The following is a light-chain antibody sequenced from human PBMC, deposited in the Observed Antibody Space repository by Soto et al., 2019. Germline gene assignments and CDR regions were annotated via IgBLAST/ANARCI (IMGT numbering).Light chain of an antibody. V-gene: IGLV2-14*01. J-gene: IGLJ1*01. CDR1: SSDVGGYNY. CDR2: EVS. CDR3: SSYTTSSSDYV. Sequence: QSALTQPASVSGSPGQSITISCTGTSSDVGGYNYVSWYQQHPGKAPKLMIYEVSNRPSGVSNRFSGSKSGNTASLTIPGLPAEDEAAYYCSSYTTSSSDYVFGTGTKLTVL.